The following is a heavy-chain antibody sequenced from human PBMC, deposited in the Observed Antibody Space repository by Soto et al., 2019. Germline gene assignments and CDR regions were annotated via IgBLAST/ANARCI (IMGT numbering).Heavy chain of an antibody. J-gene: IGHJ4*02. Sequence: PGGSLRLSCAASGFTFISYTMNWVRQAPGKGLEWVSAIDYSGDTTYYADSVKGRFTISRDNSRDTLYLQMNSLRVEDTAIYFCAKFASGSYPYYFDYWGQGTLVTVSS. D-gene: IGHD6-19*01. V-gene: IGHV3-23*01. CDR2: IDYSGDTT. CDR3: AKFASGSYPYYFDY. CDR1: GFTFISYT.